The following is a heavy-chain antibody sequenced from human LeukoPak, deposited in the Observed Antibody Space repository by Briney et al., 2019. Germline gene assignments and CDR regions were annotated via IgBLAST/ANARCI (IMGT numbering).Heavy chain of an antibody. CDR1: GGSISSYY. Sequence: SETLSLTCTVSGGSISSYYWSWIRQPAGKGLEWIGRIDTSGNTNYKPSLKSRVTMSVDTSKNQFSLKLSSVTAADTAVYYCARGYYGSGSYYYYYYYYMDVWGKGTTVTISS. J-gene: IGHJ6*03. CDR2: IDTSGNT. D-gene: IGHD3-10*01. CDR3: ARGYYGSGSYYYYYYYYMDV. V-gene: IGHV4-4*07.